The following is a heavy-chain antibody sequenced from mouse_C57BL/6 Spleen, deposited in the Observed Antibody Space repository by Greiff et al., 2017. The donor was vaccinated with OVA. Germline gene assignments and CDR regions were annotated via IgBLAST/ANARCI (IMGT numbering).Heavy chain of an antibody. CDR3: ARRTGTDYAMDY. J-gene: IGHJ4*01. CDR2: ISNLAYSI. D-gene: IGHD4-1*01. V-gene: IGHV5-15*04. CDR1: GFTFSDYG. Sequence: EVKLMESGGGLVQPGGSLKLSCAASGFTFSDYGMAWVRQAPRKGPEWVAFISNLAYSIHYADTVTGRFTISRENAKNTLYLEMSSLRSEDTAMYYCARRTGTDYAMDYWGQGTSVTVSS.